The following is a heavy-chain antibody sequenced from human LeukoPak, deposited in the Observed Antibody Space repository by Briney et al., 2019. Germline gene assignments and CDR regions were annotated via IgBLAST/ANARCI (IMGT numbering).Heavy chain of an antibody. D-gene: IGHD1-26*01. J-gene: IGHJ4*02. CDR1: GFTFSSYS. CDR2: ISGSSSAI. V-gene: IGHV3-48*04. CDR3: RRGCGSSSWGY. Sequence: PGGSLRLSCAASGFTFSSYSMNWVRQAPGKGLEWVSYISGSSSAIHYADSVKGRFTISRDNANNSLYLQMNSLRAEDTAVYYCRRGCGSSSWGYWARGTLVAVSS.